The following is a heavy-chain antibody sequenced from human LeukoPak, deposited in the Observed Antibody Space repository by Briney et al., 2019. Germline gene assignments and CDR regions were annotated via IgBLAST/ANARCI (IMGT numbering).Heavy chain of an antibody. CDR2: VYYGRTT. CDR3: VRHDGRGGATMGAFDS. Sequence: SETLSLTCTVSAASFISSSHHWGWIRQSPGKGLEWIGTVYYGRTTYYNPSLDGRVSISLDTSANHFSLQLNSVTAADTAVYYCVRHDGRGGATMGAFDSWGQGSLVTVSS. J-gene: IGHJ5*01. V-gene: IGHV4-39*01. CDR1: AASFISSSHH. D-gene: IGHD5-12*01.